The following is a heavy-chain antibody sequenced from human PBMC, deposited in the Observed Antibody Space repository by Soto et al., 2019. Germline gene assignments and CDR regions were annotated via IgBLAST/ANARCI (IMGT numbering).Heavy chain of an antibody. CDR2: ISGYNGNT. CDR1: GYTFNSYG. J-gene: IGHJ4*02. V-gene: IGHV1-18*01. D-gene: IGHD6-13*01. Sequence: QVQLVQSGAEVKKPGASVKVSCKASGYTFNSYGISWVRQAPGQGLEWMGWISGYNGNTKYAQKLQGRVTMTTDTSTNTAYRWLRRQRSADPAVSYCERELGQQLVDYWGQGPRVPVSS. CDR3: ERELGQQLVDY.